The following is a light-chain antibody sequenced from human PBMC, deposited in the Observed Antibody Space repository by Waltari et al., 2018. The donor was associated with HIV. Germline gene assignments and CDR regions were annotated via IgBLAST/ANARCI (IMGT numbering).Light chain of an antibody. CDR3: QSYDSSLSGWV. J-gene: IGLJ3*02. CDR1: SSNIGAGYD. V-gene: IGLV1-40*01. Sequence: QSVLTQPLSVSGAPGQRVTISCTGSSSNIGAGYDVHWYQQLPGTAPKLLIYGNSNRPSGVPDRFSGSKSGTSASLAITGLQAEDEADHYCQSYDSSLSGWVFGGGTKLTVL. CDR2: GNS.